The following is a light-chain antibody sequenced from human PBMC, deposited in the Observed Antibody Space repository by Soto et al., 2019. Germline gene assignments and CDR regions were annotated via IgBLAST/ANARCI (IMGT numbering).Light chain of an antibody. J-gene: IGKJ2*01. V-gene: IGKV1-39*01. CDR2: AAS. CDR1: QSISSY. CDR3: QQSYSSPHT. Sequence: DIQMTQSPSSLSASVGDRVTITCRASQSISSYLNWYQQKPGKAPKLLIYAASSLQSGVLSRFSGSGSGTDFTRTISSLQPEDFATYYCQQSYSSPHTFGQGTKVDIK.